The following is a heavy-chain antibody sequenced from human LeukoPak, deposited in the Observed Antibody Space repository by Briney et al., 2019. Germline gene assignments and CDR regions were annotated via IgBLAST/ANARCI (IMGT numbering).Heavy chain of an antibody. CDR1: GGSISGGDYY. V-gene: IGHV4-61*02. CDR3: ARDGRFCINGVCSYYYMDV. D-gene: IGHD2-8*01. CDR2: VYTSGST. Sequence: SETLSLTCTVSGGSISGGDYYWNWIRQTAGKGMEWIGRVYTSGSTNYNPSLKSRVIISVDTSKSQFSLKLSSVTAADTAVYYCARDGRFCINGVCSYYYMDVWGKGTTVTVSS. J-gene: IGHJ6*03.